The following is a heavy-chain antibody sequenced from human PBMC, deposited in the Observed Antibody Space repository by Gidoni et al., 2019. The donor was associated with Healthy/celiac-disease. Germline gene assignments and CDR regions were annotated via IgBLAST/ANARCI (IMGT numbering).Heavy chain of an antibody. V-gene: IGHV3-53*01. CDR1: GFTVGSNY. CDR3: ARRPIAVAGYWYFDL. CDR2: IYSGGST. D-gene: IGHD6-19*01. J-gene: IGHJ2*01. Sequence: LGESEEVLIHPGGSLKLTCEASGFTVGSNYMSWVRRAPGKGLEWVPVIYSGGSTYYADSVKGRFTISRDNSKNTLYLQMNSLRAEDTAVYYCARRPIAVAGYWYFDLWGRGTLVTVSS.